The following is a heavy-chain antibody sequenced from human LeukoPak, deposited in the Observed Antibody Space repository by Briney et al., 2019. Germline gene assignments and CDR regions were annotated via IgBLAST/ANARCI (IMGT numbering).Heavy chain of an antibody. J-gene: IGHJ4*02. CDR1: GFTVSSNY. Sequence: GGSLRLSCAASGFTVSSNYMSWVRQAPGKGLEWVSVIYSGGSTYYTDSVKGRFTISRDNSKNTLYLQMNSLRAEDTAVYYRARGPFFSYYFDYWGQGTLVTVSS. CDR2: IYSGGST. V-gene: IGHV3-53*01. D-gene: IGHD2/OR15-2a*01. CDR3: ARGPFFSYYFDY.